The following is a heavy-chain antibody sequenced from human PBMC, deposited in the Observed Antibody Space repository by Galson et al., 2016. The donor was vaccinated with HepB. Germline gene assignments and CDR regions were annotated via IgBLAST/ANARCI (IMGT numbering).Heavy chain of an antibody. CDR1: GYAFSNYG. CDR2: ISAYNGQT. CDR3: ARDKWETLRFYYALDV. V-gene: IGHV1-18*01. J-gene: IGHJ6*02. D-gene: IGHD1-26*01. Sequence: SVKVSCKASGYAFSNYGVTWVRQAPGQGLEWMGRISAYNGQTNYAQKLQDRVTMTIDASRSTAYMEVRSLRSVDTAVYYCARDKWETLRFYYALDVWGQGTTVTVSS.